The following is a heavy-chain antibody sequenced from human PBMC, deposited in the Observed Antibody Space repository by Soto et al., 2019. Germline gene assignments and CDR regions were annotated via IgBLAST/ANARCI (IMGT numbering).Heavy chain of an antibody. CDR3: ASTTLGYCISTSCSKLNYYYYGMDV. Sequence: GASVKVSCKASGGTFSSYAISWVRQAPGQGLEWMGGIIPIFGTANYAQKFQGRVTITADESTSTAYMELSSLRSEDTAVYYCASTTLGYCISTSCSKLNYYYYGMDVWGQGTTVTVSS. J-gene: IGHJ6*02. CDR2: IIPIFGTA. V-gene: IGHV1-69*01. D-gene: IGHD2-2*01. CDR1: GGTFSSYA.